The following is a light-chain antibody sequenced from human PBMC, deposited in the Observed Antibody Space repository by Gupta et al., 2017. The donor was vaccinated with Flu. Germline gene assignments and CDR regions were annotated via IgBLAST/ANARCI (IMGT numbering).Light chain of an antibody. CDR2: DAS. CDR1: QDISNY. J-gene: IGKJ3*01. V-gene: IGKV1-33*01. Sequence: DRVTITCQASQDISNYLNWYQQQPGKAPKLLIYDASNLETGVPSRFSGSGSGTDFTFTISSLQPEDIATYYCQQYDNLPTFTFGPGTKVDIK. CDR3: QQYDNLPTFT.